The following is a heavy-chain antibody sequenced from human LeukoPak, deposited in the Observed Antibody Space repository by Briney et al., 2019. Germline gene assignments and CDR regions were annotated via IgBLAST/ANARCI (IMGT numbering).Heavy chain of an antibody. V-gene: IGHV3-23*01. J-gene: IGHJ4*02. CDR2: ISGSGGST. CDR1: GFTFSSYA. Sequence: HPWGSLDLSCAASGFTFSSYAMSGARRAPGKGLEGVSAISGSGGSTYYADSVKRRFTISRDNSKNTLYLQMNSLRAEDTAVYYCAKATYYYDSSGYYSDYWGQGTLVTVSS. CDR3: AKATYYYDSSGYYSDY. D-gene: IGHD3-22*01.